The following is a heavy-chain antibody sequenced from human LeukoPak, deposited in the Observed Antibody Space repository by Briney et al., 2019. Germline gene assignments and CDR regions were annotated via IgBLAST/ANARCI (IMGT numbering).Heavy chain of an antibody. CDR2: INPNSGGT. V-gene: IGHV1-2*02. J-gene: IGHJ5*02. CDR1: GYTFTGYY. D-gene: IGHD3-10*01. CDR3: AGDPYYYGSGSYYSLPWFDP. Sequence: GASVKVSCKASGYTFTGYYMHWVRQAPGQGLEWMGWINPNSGGTNYAQKFQGRVTMTRDTSVSTAYMELSRLRSDDTAVYYCAGDPYYYGSGSYYSLPWFDPWGQGTLVTVSS.